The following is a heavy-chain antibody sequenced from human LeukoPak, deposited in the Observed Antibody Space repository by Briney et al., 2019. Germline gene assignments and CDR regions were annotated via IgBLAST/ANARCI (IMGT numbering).Heavy chain of an antibody. J-gene: IGHJ4*02. D-gene: IGHD3-16*01. V-gene: IGHV1-2*02. CDR1: GYTFSSYG. Sequence: ASVKVSCKASGYTFSSYGISWVRQAPGQGLEWMGWINPDSGDTNYAQKFQGRVTMTRDTSISTAYMELTRLRSDDTAMYYCARLEGLIRLIDYWGQGTLVTVSS. CDR3: ARLEGLIRLIDY. CDR2: INPDSGDT.